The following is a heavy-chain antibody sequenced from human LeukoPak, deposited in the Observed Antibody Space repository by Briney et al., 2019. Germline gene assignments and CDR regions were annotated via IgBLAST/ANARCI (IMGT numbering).Heavy chain of an antibody. CDR2: IYPRDSDT. CDR3: ARQWTKSFDI. CDR1: GFDISSYW. Sequence: GESLKIPCKGSGFDISSYWIGWVRQVPGKGLEWMGSIYPRDSDTTYSPSFQGHVTISVDTSINSAYLHWSSLRASDTAMYFCARQWTKSFDIWGQGTMVIVSS. J-gene: IGHJ3*02. D-gene: IGHD5-12*01. V-gene: IGHV5-51*01.